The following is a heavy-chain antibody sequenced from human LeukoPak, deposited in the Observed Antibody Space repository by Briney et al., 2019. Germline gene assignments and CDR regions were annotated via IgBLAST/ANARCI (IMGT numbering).Heavy chain of an antibody. CDR2: ITHSGST. J-gene: IGHJ6*02. Sequence: SETLSLTCTVSGYSISSGYYWCWIRQPPGKGLEWVGEITHSGSTNYNPSLKSRVTIPVHPSMNQFSLKLSSVTAADTAVYYCARCMDLMVRGVIGPYYYYGMDVWGQGTTVTVSS. CDR1: GYSISSGYY. CDR3: ARCMDLMVRGVIGPYYYYGMDV. V-gene: IGHV4-38-2*02. D-gene: IGHD3-10*01.